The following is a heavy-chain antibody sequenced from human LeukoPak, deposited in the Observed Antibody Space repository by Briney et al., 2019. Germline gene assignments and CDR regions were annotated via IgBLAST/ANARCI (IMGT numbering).Heavy chain of an antibody. J-gene: IGHJ3*02. CDR3: TTMDYAAFYI. V-gene: IGHV3-15*01. Sequence: GGSLRLSCAASGFILSNAWVTWVRQAPGKGVEWVGRVKSKSDGGTIDYAAPVKGRFTISRDDSKNTLYLQMNSLKTEDTAVYYCTTMDYAAFYIWGQGTMVTVSS. CDR1: GFILSNAW. D-gene: IGHD3-16*01. CDR2: VKSKSDGGTI.